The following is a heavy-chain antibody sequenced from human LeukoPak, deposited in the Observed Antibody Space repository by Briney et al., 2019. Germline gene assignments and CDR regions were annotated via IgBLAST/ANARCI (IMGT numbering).Heavy chain of an antibody. D-gene: IGHD5-18*01. V-gene: IGHV3-21*01. CDR1: GFTFSHYS. CDR2: ISSSSSYI. J-gene: IGHJ3*02. CDR3: ARGLDNYGYSANI. Sequence: GGSLRLSCAASGFTFSHYSLNWVRQAPGKGLEWVSSISSSSSYIYYADSVKGRFTISRDNAKNSLYLQMNSLRAEDTAVYYCARGLDNYGYSANIWGQGTMVTVSS.